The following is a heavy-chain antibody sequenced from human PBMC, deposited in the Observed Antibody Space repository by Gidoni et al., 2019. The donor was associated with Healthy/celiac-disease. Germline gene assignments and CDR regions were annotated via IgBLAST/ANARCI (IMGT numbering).Heavy chain of an antibody. CDR1: GGSISSGSYY. J-gene: IGHJ4*02. V-gene: IGHV4-61*02. CDR3: ASERRGYSYGPGGGLDY. D-gene: IGHD5-18*01. CDR2: IYTSGST. Sequence: QVQLQESGPGLVQPSQTLSLTCTVSGGSISSGSYYWSWIRQPAGKGLEWIGRIYTSGSTNYNPSLKSRVTISVDTSKNQFSLKLSSVTAADTAVYYCASERRGYSYGPGGGLDYWGQGTLVTVSS.